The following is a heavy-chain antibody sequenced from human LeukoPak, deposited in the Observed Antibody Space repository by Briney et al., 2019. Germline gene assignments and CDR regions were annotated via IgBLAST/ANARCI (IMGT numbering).Heavy chain of an antibody. CDR1: GYSFTSYW. D-gene: IGHD2-21*02. CDR3: ARSKAYCGGDCYSPFDF. Sequence: GEPLKISCKGSGYSFTSYWIGWVRQMPGKGLEWMGIIYPGDSDTSYSPSFQGQVTISADKSISTADLQWSSLKASDTAMYYCARSKAYCGGDCYSPFDFWGQGTLVTVSS. CDR2: IYPGDSDT. V-gene: IGHV5-51*01. J-gene: IGHJ4*02.